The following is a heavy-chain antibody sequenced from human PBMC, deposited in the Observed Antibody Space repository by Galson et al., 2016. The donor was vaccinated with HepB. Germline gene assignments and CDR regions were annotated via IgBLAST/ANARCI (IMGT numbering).Heavy chain of an antibody. V-gene: IGHV1-69*01. CDR1: GGTASGDNFSNSP. CDR3: ARDAGYSSPYFFDY. Sequence: SVKVSCKASGGTASGDNFSNSPISWVRLAPGQGLEWLGGIIPISGSTNYAQKFQGRLTITADESATTVNMDLSSLRSEDTAVYYCARDAGYSSPYFFDYWGLGTLVTVSS. J-gene: IGHJ4*02. CDR2: IIPISGST. D-gene: IGHD6-19*01.